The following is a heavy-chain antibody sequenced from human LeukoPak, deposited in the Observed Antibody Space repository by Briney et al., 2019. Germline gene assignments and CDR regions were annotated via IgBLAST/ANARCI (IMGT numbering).Heavy chain of an antibody. CDR3: ARGNNDSSGYYRNYYYYGMDV. D-gene: IGHD3-22*01. CDR1: GFTFSSYA. CDR2: ILYDGSNK. V-gene: IGHV3-30-3*01. J-gene: IGHJ6*02. Sequence: PGGSLRLSCAASGFTFSSYAMHWVRQAPGKGLEWVAVILYDGSNKYYADSVKGRFTISRGNSKNTLYLQMNSLRAEDTAVYYCARGNNDSSGYYRNYYYYGMDVWGQGTTVTVSS.